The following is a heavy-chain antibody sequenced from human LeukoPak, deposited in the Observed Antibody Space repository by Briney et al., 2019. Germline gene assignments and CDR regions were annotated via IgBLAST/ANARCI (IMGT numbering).Heavy chain of an antibody. D-gene: IGHD5-12*01. J-gene: IGHJ4*02. V-gene: IGHV3-33*01. CDR2: IWYDGSIK. CDR1: GFTFRSSG. Sequence: GGSLRLSCAASGFTFRSSGMHWVRQAPGKGLEWVAVIWYDGSIKYYADSVKGRFTISRDNSKNTLYLQVSSLIAEDTGVYYCAREYGGWTPDYWGQGALVSVSS. CDR3: AREYGGWTPDY.